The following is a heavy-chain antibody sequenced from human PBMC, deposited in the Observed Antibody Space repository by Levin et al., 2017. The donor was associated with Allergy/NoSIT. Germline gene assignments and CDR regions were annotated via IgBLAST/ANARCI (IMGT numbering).Heavy chain of an antibody. J-gene: IGHJ4*02. CDR2: ISYDGSNK. Sequence: SCAASGFTFSSYAMHWVRQAPGKGLEWVAVISYDGSNKYYADSVKGRFTISRDNSKNTLYLQMNSLRAEDTAVYYCARGPSGWYPYHDYWGQGTLVTVSS. V-gene: IGHV3-30-3*01. CDR3: ARGPSGWYPYHDY. CDR1: GFTFSSYA. D-gene: IGHD6-19*01.